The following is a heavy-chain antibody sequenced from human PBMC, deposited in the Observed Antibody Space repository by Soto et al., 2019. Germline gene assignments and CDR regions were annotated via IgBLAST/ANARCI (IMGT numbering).Heavy chain of an antibody. CDR3: ARDPGRYCSGGSCYVVEAFDI. V-gene: IGHV4-59*01. CDR1: GVSISSYS. D-gene: IGHD2-15*01. Sequence: ETLSHTCTVSGVSISSYSWSWIRQPPGKGLEWIGYIYYSGSTNYNPSLKSRVTISVDTSKNQFSLKLSSVTAADTAVYYCARDPGRYCSGGSCYVVEAFDIWGQGTMVTV. J-gene: IGHJ3*02. CDR2: IYYSGST.